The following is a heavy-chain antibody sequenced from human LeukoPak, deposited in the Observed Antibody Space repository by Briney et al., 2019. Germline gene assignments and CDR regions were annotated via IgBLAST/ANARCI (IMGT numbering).Heavy chain of an antibody. CDR1: GGSFSGYY. CDR3: ARANYYDSSGYYAN. Sequence: SETLSLTCAVYGGSFSGYYWSWIRQPPGKGLEWIGEINHSGSTNYNPSLESRVTISVDTSKNQFSLKLSSVTAADTAVYYCARANYYDSSGYYANWGQGTLVTVSS. J-gene: IGHJ4*02. CDR2: INHSGST. V-gene: IGHV4-34*01. D-gene: IGHD3-22*01.